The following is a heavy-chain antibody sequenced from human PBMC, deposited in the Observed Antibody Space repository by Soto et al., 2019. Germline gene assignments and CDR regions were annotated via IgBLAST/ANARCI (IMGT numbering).Heavy chain of an antibody. CDR1: GGSISSSSYY. J-gene: IGHJ6*02. CDR3: ARTMRLVASTRPYNYFGLDV. D-gene: IGHD1-1*01. V-gene: IGHV4-39*01. CDR2: IYYSGST. Sequence: SETLSLTCTVSGGSISSSSYYFFCIRQPPWNGLEWIGSIYYSGSTYYNPSIKSRVTISVDTSNNQFSLKLSSVTAPDTAVYYCARTMRLVASTRPYNYFGLDVWGQGTPVTVSS.